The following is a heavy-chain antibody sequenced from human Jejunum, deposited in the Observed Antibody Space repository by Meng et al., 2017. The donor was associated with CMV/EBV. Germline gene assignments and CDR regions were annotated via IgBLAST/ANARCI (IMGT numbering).Heavy chain of an antibody. J-gene: IGHJ6*02. CDR3: AKDFSYYSLDV. V-gene: IGHV3-20*04. CDR2: IGWNGGTT. D-gene: IGHD2-15*01. CDR1: GFTLSSCG. Sequence: CAGSGFTLSSCGMNWVRQAPGRGLGWVSGIGWNGGTTAYADSVKGRFTISRNNAKNSLYLHIISLRAEDTALYYCAKDFSYYSLDVWGQGTTVTVSS.